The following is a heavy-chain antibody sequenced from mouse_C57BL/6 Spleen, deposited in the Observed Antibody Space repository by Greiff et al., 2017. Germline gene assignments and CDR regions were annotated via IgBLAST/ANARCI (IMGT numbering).Heavy chain of an antibody. CDR2: IDPETGGT. CDR1: GYTFTDYE. CDR3: TRGIYDGYYFDD. D-gene: IGHD2-3*01. V-gene: IGHV1-15*01. J-gene: IGHJ2*01. Sequence: VKLQESGAELVRPGASVTLSCKASGYTFTDYEMHWVKQTPVHGLEWIGAIDPETGGTAYNQKFKGKAILTADKSSSTAYMELRSLTSEDSAVYYCTRGIYDGYYFDDWGQGTTLTVSS.